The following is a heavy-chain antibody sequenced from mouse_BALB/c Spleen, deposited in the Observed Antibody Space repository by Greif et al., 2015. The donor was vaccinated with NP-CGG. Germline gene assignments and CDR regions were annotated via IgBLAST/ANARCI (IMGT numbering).Heavy chain of an antibody. D-gene: IGHD2-2*01. Sequence: VQLQQSGAELMKPGASVKISCKATGYTFSSYWIEWVKQRPGHGLEWIGEILPGSCSTNYNEKFKGKATFTADTSSNTAYMQLSSLTSEDSAASYCARRYGYDPSMDYWGQGTSVTVSS. CDR2: ILPGSCST. V-gene: IGHV1-9*01. CDR3: ARRYGYDPSMDY. CDR1: GYTFSSYW. J-gene: IGHJ4*01.